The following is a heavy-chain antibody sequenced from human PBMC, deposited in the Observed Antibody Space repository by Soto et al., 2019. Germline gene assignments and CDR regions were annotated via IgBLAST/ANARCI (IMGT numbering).Heavy chain of an antibody. CDR3: AKFGMATTKRSPPYYIDY. V-gene: IGHV3-23*01. CDR2: ISGSGGGT. Sequence: GSLRLSCAASGFTFSSYAMSWVRPAPGKGPEWVSSISGSGGGTYYADSVKGRFTFSRDNSKNTLYLQMNSLRAEDTAVYYCAKFGMATTKRSPPYYIDYWGQGALVTVSS. CDR1: GFTFSSYA. J-gene: IGHJ4*02. D-gene: IGHD1-1*01.